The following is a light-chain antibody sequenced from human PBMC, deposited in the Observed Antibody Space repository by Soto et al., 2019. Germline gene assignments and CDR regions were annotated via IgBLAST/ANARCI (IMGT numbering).Light chain of an antibody. V-gene: IGKV1-5*03. J-gene: IGKJ1*01. CDR3: QQYDTWT. Sequence: DIQMTQSPSTLSASVGDIVTITCRASQIISSWLACYQQKPGKAPKLLIYKASTLGGGVTSRFRGSGSGTEFSLISNSRQPGDFATYYCQQYDTWTFGQGTQVEI. CDR2: KAS. CDR1: QIISSW.